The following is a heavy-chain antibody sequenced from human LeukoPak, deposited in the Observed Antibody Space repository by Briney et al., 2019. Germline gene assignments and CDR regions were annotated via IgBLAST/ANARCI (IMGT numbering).Heavy chain of an antibody. J-gene: IGHJ4*02. CDR1: GGSISSGSYY. CDR2: IYTSGST. CDR3: ARDDDY. V-gene: IGHV4-61*02. Sequence: SETLSLTCTVSGGSISSGSYYWSWIRQPAGKGLVWIGRIYTSGSTNYNPSLKSRVTISVDTSKNQFSLKLSSATAADTAVYYCARDDDYWGQGTLVTVSS.